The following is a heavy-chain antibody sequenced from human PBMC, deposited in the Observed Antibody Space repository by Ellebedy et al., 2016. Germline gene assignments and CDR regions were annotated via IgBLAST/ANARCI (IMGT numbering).Heavy chain of an antibody. V-gene: IGHV3-7*01. Sequence: GESLKISXAASGFTFSHYWLTWVRQAPGKGLEWVANIKRDGSEGNYVDSVKGRSTISRDNAKNALYLQMNTLRAEDTAVYYCTRDYSSGWFFDYWGQGTLVTVSS. D-gene: IGHD6-19*01. CDR1: GFTFSHYW. CDR2: IKRDGSEG. CDR3: TRDYSSGWFFDY. J-gene: IGHJ4*02.